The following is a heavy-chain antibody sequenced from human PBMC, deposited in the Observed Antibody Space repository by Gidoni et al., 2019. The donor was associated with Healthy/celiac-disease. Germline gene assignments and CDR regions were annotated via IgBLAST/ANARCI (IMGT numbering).Heavy chain of an antibody. Sequence: QVQLVQSGAAVKKPGASLKVSCQASGYTFTSYYMHWVRQAPGQGLGWMGIINPSGGSTSYAQKFQDRVTMTRDTSTSTVYMELSSLRSEDTAVYYCAGRTYYYDSSGSHGLAFDIWGQGTMVTVSS. D-gene: IGHD3-22*01. V-gene: IGHV1-46*01. CDR2: INPSGGST. J-gene: IGHJ3*02. CDR1: GYTFTSYY. CDR3: AGRTYYYDSSGSHGLAFDI.